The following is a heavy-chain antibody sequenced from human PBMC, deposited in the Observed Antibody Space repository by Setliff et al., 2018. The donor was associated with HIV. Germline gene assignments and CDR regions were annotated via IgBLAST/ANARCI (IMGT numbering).Heavy chain of an antibody. V-gene: IGHV3-53*05. CDR3: ASTGGGVYYYYMDV. J-gene: IGHJ6*03. CDR2: IYSGGNT. CDR1: GFTVSSNY. D-gene: IGHD2-8*02. Sequence: GGSLRLSCAASGFTVSSNYMSWVRQAPGKGLEWVSVIYSGGNTYYTDSVKGRFTISRDNSKNTLYLQMNSLRPEDTAVYYCASTGGGVYYYYMDVWGKGTTVTVSS.